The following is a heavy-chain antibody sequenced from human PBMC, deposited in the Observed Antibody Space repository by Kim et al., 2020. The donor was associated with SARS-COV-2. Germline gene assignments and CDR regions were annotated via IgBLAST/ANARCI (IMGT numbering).Heavy chain of an antibody. CDR3: AKTPGGYTYGRFYFDS. D-gene: IGHD5-18*01. V-gene: IGHV3-23*01. Sequence: GGSLRLSCAASGFTFSSYAMSWVRQAPGKGLEWVSAITGNGGTTYYADSVKGRFTIFRDNSKDTFYLQMNSLRAEDTAVYYCAKTPGGYTYGRFYFDSWGQGPLVTVPP. J-gene: IGHJ4*02. CDR2: ITGNGGTT. CDR1: GFTFSSYA.